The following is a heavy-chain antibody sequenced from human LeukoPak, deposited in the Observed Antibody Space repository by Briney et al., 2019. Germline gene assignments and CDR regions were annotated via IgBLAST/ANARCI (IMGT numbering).Heavy chain of an antibody. CDR1: GASISNNYW. CDR3: ARGRTGYSSSWYGNWFDP. V-gene: IGHV4-4*02. D-gene: IGHD6-13*01. J-gene: IGHJ5*02. CDR2: IYGSGST. Sequence: PSGPLSLTCAVSGASISNNYWCRWARKFPGKGLEWIGEIYGSGSTNYNPSLKSRVTISIDTSKNQFSLKLSSVTAADTAVYYCARGRTGYSSSWYGNWFDPWGQGTLVTVSS.